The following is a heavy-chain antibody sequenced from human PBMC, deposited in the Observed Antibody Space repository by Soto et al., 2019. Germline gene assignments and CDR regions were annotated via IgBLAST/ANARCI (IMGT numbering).Heavy chain of an antibody. V-gene: IGHV1-18*01. CDR3: ARDDSGFSGSHYIDYFNF. J-gene: IGHJ4*02. Sequence: ASVKVSCKASGYTFTSYGISWVRQAPGQGLEWMGWISAYNGNTYYAEKFQGRVTITRDTSTSTAYMQLSSLTSDDTAVYYCARDDSGFSGSHYIDYFNFWGQGALVPVSS. CDR1: GYTFTSYG. CDR2: ISAYNGNT. D-gene: IGHD1-26*01.